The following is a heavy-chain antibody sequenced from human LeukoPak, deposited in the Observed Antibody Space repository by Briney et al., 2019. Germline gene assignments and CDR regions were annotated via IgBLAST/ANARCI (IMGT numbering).Heavy chain of an antibody. Sequence: SETLSLTCTVASDSISTYYWSWIRQPPGKGLEWIGYIHNSGSTSYNPSPKSRLAMSLDTSKNQFSLKLSSVTAADTAVYFCARAYRSSWYANWFDPWGQGTLVTVSS. CDR2: IHNSGST. D-gene: IGHD6-13*01. CDR3: ARAYRSSWYANWFDP. J-gene: IGHJ5*02. CDR1: SDSISTYY. V-gene: IGHV4-59*08.